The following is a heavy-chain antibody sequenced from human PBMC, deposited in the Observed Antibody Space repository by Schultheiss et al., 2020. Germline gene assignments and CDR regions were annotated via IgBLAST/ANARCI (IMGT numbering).Heavy chain of an antibody. CDR3: ARETFGGLAWV. D-gene: IGHD3-16*01. J-gene: IGHJ4*02. Sequence: SQPLSLTCSVSRSSFRSYYWSWIRQPPGRGLEWIGYVYDSGTTNYNPSLKSRVTMSLDTSKNQFSLKLTSVTAADTAVYYCARETFGGLAWVWGQGILVTVYS. V-gene: IGHV4-59*01. CDR1: RSSFRSYY. CDR2: VYDSGTT.